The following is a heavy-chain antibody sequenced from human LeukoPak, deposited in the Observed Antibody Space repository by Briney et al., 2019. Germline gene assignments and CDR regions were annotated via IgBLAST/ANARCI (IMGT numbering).Heavy chain of an antibody. D-gene: IGHD5-24*01. V-gene: IGHV3-23*01. CDR3: AKEPYFGYNLYNWFDP. J-gene: IGHJ5*02. CDR1: GFTFSNYA. Sequence: GGSLRLSCAASGFTFSNYAVSCVRDAPGRGLGWVWTISDSGAATYSEDPVQGMFNISSHNSKRPLYVQMTSLRAEDTAVNYCAKEPYFGYNLYNWFDPSGQGTLVTASS. CDR2: ISDSGAAT.